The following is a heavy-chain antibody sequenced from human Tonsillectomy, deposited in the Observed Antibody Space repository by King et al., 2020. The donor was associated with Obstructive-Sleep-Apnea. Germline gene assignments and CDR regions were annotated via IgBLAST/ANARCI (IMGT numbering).Heavy chain of an antibody. Sequence: VQLVESGAEVKKPGASVKVSCQAFGYVFTDYYIHWVRQAPGQGLEWMGRINPDTGGTNYARKFQGRVTMTRDPSINTAYMELNSLRYDDTVVFYCARGPATRAGSAFDVWGQGTLVIVSS. J-gene: IGHJ3*01. V-gene: IGHV1-2*05. CDR2: INPDTGGT. D-gene: IGHD2-2*01. CDR3: ARGPATRAGSAFDV. CDR1: GYVFTDYY.